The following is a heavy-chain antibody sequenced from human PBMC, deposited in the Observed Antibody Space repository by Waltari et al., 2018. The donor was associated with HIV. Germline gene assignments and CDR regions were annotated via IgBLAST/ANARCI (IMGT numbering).Heavy chain of an antibody. CDR2: SYYSGST. CDR1: AGPISSSSYY. J-gene: IGHJ6*02. CDR3: AGHDLNYYYGMDV. D-gene: IGHD3-3*01. Sequence: QLQLQESGPGLVKPSETLSLTCTVSAGPISSSSYYWGWLRQPPGKGLGWIGSSYYSGSTSYTPSLQSRATISVDTSKNHVSLILSDVTAADTAVYYCAGHDLNYYYGMDVWGQGTTVTVSS. V-gene: IGHV4-39*01.